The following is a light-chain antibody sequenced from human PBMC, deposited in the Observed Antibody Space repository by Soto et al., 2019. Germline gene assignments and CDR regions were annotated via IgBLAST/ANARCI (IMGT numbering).Light chain of an antibody. CDR2: DVY. Sequence: QSALTQPASVSGSPGQSIAISCTGVRTVVDGYDYVSWYQQHPGQAPQLIIYDVYNRPSGVSHRFSGSKSGDTASLTISGLQAEDEADYYCTSYTSSSTYVFGTGTKVTVL. J-gene: IGLJ1*01. V-gene: IGLV2-14*03. CDR3: TSYTSSSTYV. CDR1: RTVVDGYDY.